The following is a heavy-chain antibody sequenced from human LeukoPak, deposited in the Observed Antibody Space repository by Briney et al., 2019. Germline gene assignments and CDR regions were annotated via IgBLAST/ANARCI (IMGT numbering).Heavy chain of an antibody. D-gene: IGHD2-8*02. Sequence: PTGGSLRLSCAASGFTVSNYYMSWVRQAPGKGLEWVSVIWTDGGTYYADSVRGRFTISRDDSKNTLFLQMDSLRAEDTAVYYCARVRGVLTNWFDPWGQGTLVTVSS. CDR2: IWTDGGT. J-gene: IGHJ5*02. CDR1: GFTVSNYY. V-gene: IGHV3-53*01. CDR3: ARVRGVLTNWFDP.